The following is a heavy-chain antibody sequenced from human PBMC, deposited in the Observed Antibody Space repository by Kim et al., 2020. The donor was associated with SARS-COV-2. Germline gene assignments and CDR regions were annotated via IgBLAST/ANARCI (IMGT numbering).Heavy chain of an antibody. D-gene: IGHD6-13*01. CDR3: ASRGPAAGPLDY. V-gene: IGHV4-34*01. CDR2: INHSGST. J-gene: IGHJ4*02. Sequence: SETLSLTCAVYGGSFSGYYWSWIRQPPGKGLEWIGEINHSGSTNYNPSLKSRVTISVDTSKNQFSLKLSSVTAADTAVYYCASRGPAAGPLDYWGQGTLVTVSS. CDR1: GGSFSGYY.